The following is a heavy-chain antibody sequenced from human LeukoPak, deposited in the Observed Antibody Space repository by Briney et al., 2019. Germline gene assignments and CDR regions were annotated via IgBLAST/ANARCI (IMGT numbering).Heavy chain of an antibody. Sequence: AGGSLRLSCAASGFTFSNYNMNWVRQAPGKGLEWVSYISSSSTTIYYADSVKGRFTISRDNAKNSLYLQMNSLRAEDTAVYYCARDYYDSSGYYHNGYWGQGTLVTVSS. V-gene: IGHV3-48*01. CDR3: ARDYYDSSGYYHNGY. CDR2: ISSSSTTI. J-gene: IGHJ4*02. D-gene: IGHD3-22*01. CDR1: GFTFSNYN.